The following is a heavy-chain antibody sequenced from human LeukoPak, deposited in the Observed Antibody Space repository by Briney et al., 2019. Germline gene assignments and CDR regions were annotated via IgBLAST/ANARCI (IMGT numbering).Heavy chain of an antibody. CDR3: ARAPALGYCSSTSCYNWFDP. J-gene: IGHJ5*02. V-gene: IGHV4-4*07. CDR1: GGSISSYY. D-gene: IGHD2-2*01. Sequence: PSETLSLTCTVSGGSISSYYWSWIRQPAGKGPEWIGRIYTSGSTNYNPSLKSRVTMSVDTSKNQFSLKLSSVTAADTAVYYCARAPALGYCSSTSCYNWFDPWGQGTLVTVSS. CDR2: IYTSGST.